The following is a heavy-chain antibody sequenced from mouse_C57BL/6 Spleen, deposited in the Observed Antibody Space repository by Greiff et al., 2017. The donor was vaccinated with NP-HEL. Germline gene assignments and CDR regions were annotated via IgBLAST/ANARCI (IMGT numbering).Heavy chain of an antibody. Sequence: VKLQQSGPELVKPGASVKISCKASGYSFTSYYIHWVKQRPGQGLEWIGWIYPGSGNTKYNEKFKGKATLTADTSSSTAYMQLSSLTSEDSAVYYCAREDYDEGDYFDYWGQGTTLTVSS. CDR3: AREDYDEGDYFDY. D-gene: IGHD2-4*01. CDR1: GYSFTSYY. V-gene: IGHV1-66*01. CDR2: IYPGSGNT. J-gene: IGHJ2*01.